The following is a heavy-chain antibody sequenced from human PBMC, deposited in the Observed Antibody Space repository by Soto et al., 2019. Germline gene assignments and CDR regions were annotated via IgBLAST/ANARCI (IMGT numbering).Heavy chain of an antibody. CDR3: AREGHVLLWFGESKYGMDV. CDR2: IWYDGSNK. CDR1: GFTFSSYG. V-gene: IGHV3-33*01. D-gene: IGHD3-10*01. Sequence: GGSLRLSCAASGFTFSSYGMHWVRQAPGKGLEWVAVIWYDGSNKYYADSVKGRFTISRDNSKNTLYLQMNSLRAEDTAVYYCAREGHVLLWFGESKYGMDVWGQGTTVTVSS. J-gene: IGHJ6*02.